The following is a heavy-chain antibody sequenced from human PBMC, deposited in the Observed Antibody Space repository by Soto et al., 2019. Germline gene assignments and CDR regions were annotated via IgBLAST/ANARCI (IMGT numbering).Heavy chain of an antibody. CDR3: AREVTTYYYDSSGSRFDP. D-gene: IGHD3-22*01. J-gene: IGHJ5*02. V-gene: IGHV1-46*01. CDR2: INPSGGST. CDR1: GYTFTSYH. Sequence: ASVKVSCKASGYTFTSYHVHWVRQAPGQGLEWMGKINPSGGSTSYAQKFQGRVTMTRDTSTSTLYMELSSLRSEDTAEYYCAREVTTYYYDSSGSRFDPWGQGTPVTFSS.